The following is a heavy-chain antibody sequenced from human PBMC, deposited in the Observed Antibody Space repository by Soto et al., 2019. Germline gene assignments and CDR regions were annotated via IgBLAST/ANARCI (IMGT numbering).Heavy chain of an antibody. CDR1: GFRFSSCD. CDR2: ISYDGSKK. V-gene: IGHV3-33*01. CDR3: TRLFATYYYYIDV. Sequence: QVQLVESGGGVVQPGRSLRLSCAASGFRFSSCDMHWVRQAPGKGLEWVTLISYDGSKKYTAESVKGRFTISRDNSQNTLYLQMNSLRGEDTAVYYCTRLFATYYYYIDVWGNGTTVTVSS. J-gene: IGHJ6*03.